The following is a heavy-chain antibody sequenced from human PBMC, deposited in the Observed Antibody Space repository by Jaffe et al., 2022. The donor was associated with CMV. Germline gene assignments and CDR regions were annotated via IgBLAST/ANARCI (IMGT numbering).Heavy chain of an antibody. CDR3: ARDAEKGIAAADHYYYYGMDV. V-gene: IGHV3-33*01. Sequence: QVQLVESGGGVVQPGRSLRLSCAASGFTFSSYGMHWVRQAPGKGLEWVAVIWYDGSNKYYADSVKGRFTISRDNSKNTLYLQMNSLRAEDTAVYYCARDAEKGIAAADHYYYYGMDVWGQGTTVTVSS. D-gene: IGHD6-13*01. CDR2: IWYDGSNK. CDR1: GFTFSSYG. J-gene: IGHJ6*02.